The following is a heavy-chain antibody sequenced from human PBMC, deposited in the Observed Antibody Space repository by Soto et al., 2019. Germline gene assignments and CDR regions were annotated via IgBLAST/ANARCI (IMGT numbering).Heavy chain of an antibody. CDR1: GYTFTIYY. J-gene: IGHJ2*01. Sequence: ASVKVSCKASGYTFTIYYMHWVRQAPGQGLEWMGIINPSGGSTSYAQKFQGRVTMTRDTSTSTVYMELSSLRSEDTAVYYCARVAKPRDPVYGDLRNWYFDLWGRGTLVTVSS. CDR3: ARVAKPRDPVYGDLRNWYFDL. CDR2: INPSGGST. D-gene: IGHD4-17*01. V-gene: IGHV1-46*01.